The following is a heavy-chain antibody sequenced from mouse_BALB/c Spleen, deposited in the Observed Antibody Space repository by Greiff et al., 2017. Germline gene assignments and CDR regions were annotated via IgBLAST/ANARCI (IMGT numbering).Heavy chain of an antibody. D-gene: IGHD1-1*01. CDR1: GFTFTDYY. Sequence: EVQLVESGGGLVQPGGSLRLSCATSGFTFTDYYMSWVRQPPGKALEWLGFIRNKANGYTTEYSASVKGRFTISRDNSQSILYLQMNTLRAEDSATYYCARDKLTHAMDYWGQGTSVTVSS. J-gene: IGHJ4*01. CDR2: IRNKANGYTT. V-gene: IGHV7-3*02. CDR3: ARDKLTHAMDY.